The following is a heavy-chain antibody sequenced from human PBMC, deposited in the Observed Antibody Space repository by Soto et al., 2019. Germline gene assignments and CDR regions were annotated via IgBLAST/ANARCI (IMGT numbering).Heavy chain of an antibody. J-gene: IGHJ5*02. CDR1: GFTFSSYW. Sequence: GGSLRLSCAASGFTFSSYWMHWVRQAPGKGLVWVSRINSDGSSTSYADSVKGRFTISRDNAKNTLYLQMNSLRAEDTAVYYCARDLVWDYYGSGRPNNWFDPWGQGTLVTVSS. V-gene: IGHV3-74*01. CDR3: ARDLVWDYYGSGRPNNWFDP. CDR2: INSDGSST. D-gene: IGHD3-10*01.